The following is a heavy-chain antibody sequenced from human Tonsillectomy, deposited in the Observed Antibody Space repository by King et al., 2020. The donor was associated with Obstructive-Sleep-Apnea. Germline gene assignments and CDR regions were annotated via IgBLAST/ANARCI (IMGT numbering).Heavy chain of an antibody. J-gene: IGHJ4*02. CDR3: VASGYNYAYVGQ. CDR2: MSGSGYSS. V-gene: IGHV3-11*04. CDR1: GFTFSDYY. D-gene: IGHD5-18*01. Sequence: VQLVESGGGFVKPGGSLRLSCAASGFTFSDYYMTWIRQAPGKGLEWVSHMSGSGYSSYYADSVRGRFTISRDDDKNSLILQMDSLRAEDTAIYYCVASGYNYAYVGQWGQGTLVTVSS.